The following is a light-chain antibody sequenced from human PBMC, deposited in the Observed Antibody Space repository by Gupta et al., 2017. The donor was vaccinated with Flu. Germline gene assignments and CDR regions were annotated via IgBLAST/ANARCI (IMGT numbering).Light chain of an antibody. Sequence: AIRMTQSPSSFSASTGDRVTITCRASQGINNFLAWYQQQPGKAPSLLMYRASTLQTGVPSKFSGGGSGTDFTLTINGLQPEDFATYYCQQYYNYPRTFGRGTKVEI. J-gene: IGKJ1*01. CDR1: QGINNF. CDR3: QQYYNYPRT. CDR2: RAS. V-gene: IGKV1-8*01.